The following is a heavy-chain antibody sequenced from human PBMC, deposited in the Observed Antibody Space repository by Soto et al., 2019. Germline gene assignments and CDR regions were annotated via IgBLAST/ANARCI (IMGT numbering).Heavy chain of an antibody. J-gene: IGHJ5*02. V-gene: IGHV4-4*02. CDR3: ARVDCSSTSCYWYWFDP. Sequence: SETLSLTCAVSGGSISSSNWWSWVRQPPGKGLEWIGEIYHSGSTNYNPSLKSRVTISVDKSKNQFSLKLSSVTAADTAVYYCARVDCSSTSCYWYWFDPWGQGTLVTVSS. CDR2: IYHSGST. CDR1: GGSISSSNW. D-gene: IGHD2-2*01.